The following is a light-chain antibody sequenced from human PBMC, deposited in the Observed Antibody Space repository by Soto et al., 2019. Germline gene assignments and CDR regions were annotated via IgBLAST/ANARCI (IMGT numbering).Light chain of an antibody. CDR3: QSYDSSLSGSV. V-gene: IGLV1-40*01. CDR1: SSDIGAGYD. CDR2: GNS. Sequence: QSVLTQPPSVSGAPGQRVTISCTGSSSDIGAGYDVHWYQQLPGTAPKLLIYGNSNRPSGVPDRVSGSNSGTSASLAITGLQAEYEAEYYCQSYDSSLSGSVFGGGTKLTVL. J-gene: IGLJ3*02.